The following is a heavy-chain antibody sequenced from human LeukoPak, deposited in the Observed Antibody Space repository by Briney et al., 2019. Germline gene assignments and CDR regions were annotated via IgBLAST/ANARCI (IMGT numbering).Heavy chain of an antibody. D-gene: IGHD3-16*01. CDR3: ARDQGGVGY. V-gene: IGHV3-9*01. CDR2: ISWNSGSI. CDR1: GFTFDDYA. Sequence: GRSLRLSCAASGFTFDDYAMHWVRQAPGKGLEWVSGISWNSGSIGYADSVKGRFTISRDNAKNSLYLQMNSLRAEDTAVYYCARDQGGVGYWGQGTLVTVSS. J-gene: IGHJ4*02.